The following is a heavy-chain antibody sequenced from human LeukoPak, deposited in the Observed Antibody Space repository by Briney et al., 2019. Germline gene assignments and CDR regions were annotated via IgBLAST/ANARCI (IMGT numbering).Heavy chain of an antibody. J-gene: IGHJ4*02. CDR1: GYTVTSYD. Sequence: ASVKVSCKASGYTVTSYDINWLRQATGQGPEWMGWMNPNSGNTGYAQKFQGRVTMTRNTSMSTAYLEFSSLRSEDTAMYYCAIRTPVDIVATLGERVKKGLDYWGQGTLVTVSS. V-gene: IGHV1-8*01. CDR3: AIRTPVDIVATLGERVKKGLDY. D-gene: IGHD5-12*01. CDR2: MNPNSGNT.